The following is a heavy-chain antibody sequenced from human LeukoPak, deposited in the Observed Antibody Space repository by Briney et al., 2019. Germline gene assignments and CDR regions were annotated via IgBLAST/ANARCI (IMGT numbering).Heavy chain of an antibody. V-gene: IGHV4-4*02. J-gene: IGHJ5*02. Sequence: SETLSLTCAVSGVSISSSNWWSWVRQAPGKGLEWIGEIYHSGSTNYNPSLKSRVTISVDKSKNQFSLKLSSVTAADTAVYYCARDFMNCSGGSCYNWFDPWGQGTLVTVSS. CDR1: GVSISSSNW. CDR3: ARDFMNCSGGSCYNWFDP. D-gene: IGHD2-15*01. CDR2: IYHSGST.